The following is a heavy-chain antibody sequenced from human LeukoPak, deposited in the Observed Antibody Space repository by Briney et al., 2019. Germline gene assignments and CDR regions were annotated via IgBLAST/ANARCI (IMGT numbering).Heavy chain of an antibody. Sequence: GASVKVSCKASGYTFTSYDINWVRQATGQGLEWMGWMNPNSGNTGYAQKFQGRVTMTRNTSISTAYMELSSLRSEDTAVYYCALPGDYYDSSGYWSSKYSWFDPWGQGTLVTVSS. D-gene: IGHD3-22*01. CDR2: MNPNSGNT. J-gene: IGHJ5*02. V-gene: IGHV1-8*01. CDR1: GYTFTSYD. CDR3: ALPGDYYDSSGYWSSKYSWFDP.